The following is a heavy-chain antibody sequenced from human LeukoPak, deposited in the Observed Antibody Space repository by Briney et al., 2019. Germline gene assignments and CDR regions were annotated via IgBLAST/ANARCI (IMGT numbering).Heavy chain of an antibody. Sequence: GRALRLSCAASGFSFHDYDMNWVRQAPGKGLEGVAGISGDSGRIDYADSVKGRFTISRDKAQNSLYLQMNSVRAEDTALYYCAKDLDASGRQNDYYYYGMDVWGQGTTVTVSS. CDR3: AKDLDASGRQNDYYYYGMDV. CDR1: GFSFHDYD. D-gene: IGHD3-10*01. J-gene: IGHJ6*02. V-gene: IGHV3-9*01. CDR2: ISGDSGRI.